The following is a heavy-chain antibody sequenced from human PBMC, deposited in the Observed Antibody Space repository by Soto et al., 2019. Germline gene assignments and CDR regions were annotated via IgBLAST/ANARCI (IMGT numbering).Heavy chain of an antibody. CDR3: XXXXXXXXXTTKYFEY. CDR1: GFAVSDFY. Sequence: QVQLVESGGGLVKPGGSLRLSCAASGFAVSDFYMSWVRQAPGKGLEWISYIRNVPTTTYYADSVKGRFTISRDSANXXXXXXXXXXXXXXXXXXXXXXXXXXXXXTTKYFEYWGQGTLVTVSS. D-gene: IGHD4-4*01. J-gene: IGHJ1*01. V-gene: IGHV3-11*01. CDR2: IRNVPTTT.